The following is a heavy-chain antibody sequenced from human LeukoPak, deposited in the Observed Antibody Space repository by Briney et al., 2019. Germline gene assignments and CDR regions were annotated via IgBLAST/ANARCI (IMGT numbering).Heavy chain of an antibody. CDR2: ISSSSSTI. D-gene: IGHD3-9*01. V-gene: IGHV3-48*01. Sequence: GGSLRLSCAASGFTFSSYSMNWVRQAPGKGLEWVSYISSSSSTIYYADSVKGRFTISRDNAKNSLYLQMNSLRAEDTAVYYCARGGYFDWLLPVDYWGQGTLVPVSS. J-gene: IGHJ4*02. CDR1: GFTFSSYS. CDR3: ARGGYFDWLLPVDY.